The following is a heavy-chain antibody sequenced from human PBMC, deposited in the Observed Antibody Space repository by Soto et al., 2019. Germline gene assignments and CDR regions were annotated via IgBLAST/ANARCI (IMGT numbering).Heavy chain of an antibody. D-gene: IGHD6-19*01. CDR3: ARREQWLVTDY. CDR1: GFTFSSYA. CDR2: ISYDGSNK. J-gene: IGHJ4*02. V-gene: IGHV3-30-3*01. Sequence: QVQLVESGGGVVQPGRSLRLSCAASGFTFSSYAMHWVRQAPGKGLEWVAVISYDGSNKYYADSVKGRFTISRDNSKNTLYLQMNSLRAEDTGVYYCARREQWLVTDYWGQGTLVTVSS.